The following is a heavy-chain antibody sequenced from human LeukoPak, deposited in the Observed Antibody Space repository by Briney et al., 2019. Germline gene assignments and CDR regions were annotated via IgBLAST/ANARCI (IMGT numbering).Heavy chain of an antibody. V-gene: IGHV1-46*01. D-gene: IGHD3-10*01. CDR3: VREFSGGLFDY. CDR1: GYTFTNYY. Sequence: ASVRVSCKASGYTFTNYYMHWVRQAPGQGPEWMGIIIPSGGNTNYAQKFQGRVTMTRDTSTSTAYLELSSLRSEDTAVYYCVREFSGGLFDYWGQGTLVTVSS. J-gene: IGHJ4*02. CDR2: IIPSGGNT.